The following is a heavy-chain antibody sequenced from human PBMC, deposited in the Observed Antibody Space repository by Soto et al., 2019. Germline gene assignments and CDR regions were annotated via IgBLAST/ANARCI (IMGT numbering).Heavy chain of an antibody. D-gene: IGHD6-13*01. V-gene: IGHV4-31*03. CDR2: IYYSGST. Sequence: SETLSLTCTVSGGSISSGGYYWSWIRQHPGKGLEWIGYIYYSGSTYYNPSLKSRVTISVDTSKNQFSLKLSSVTAADTAVYYCARDNRQSDSSSWYDYWGQGTLVTVSS. CDR3: ARDNRQSDSSSWYDY. CDR1: GGSISSGGYY. J-gene: IGHJ4*02.